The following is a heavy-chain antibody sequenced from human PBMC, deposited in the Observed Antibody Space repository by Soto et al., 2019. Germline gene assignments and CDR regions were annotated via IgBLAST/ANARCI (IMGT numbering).Heavy chain of an antibody. Sequence: GASVKVSCKASGGTFSSYAISWVRQAPGQGLEWMGGIIPIFGTANYAQKFQGRVTITADESTSTAYMELSSLRSEDTAVYYCARARRDYYDGSGYNGLLNYWGQGTLVTVSS. CDR1: GGTFSSYA. V-gene: IGHV1-69*13. D-gene: IGHD3-22*01. J-gene: IGHJ4*02. CDR3: ARARRDYYDGSGYNGLLNY. CDR2: IIPIFGTA.